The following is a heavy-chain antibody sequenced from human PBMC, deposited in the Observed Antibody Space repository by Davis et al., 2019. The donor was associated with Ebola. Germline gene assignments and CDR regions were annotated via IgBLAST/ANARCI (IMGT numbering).Heavy chain of an antibody. CDR1: GFTFSSYG. CDR2: ISYDGSNK. J-gene: IGHJ6*02. V-gene: IGHV3-30*03. Sequence: GESLKISCAASGFTFSSYGMHWVRQAPGKGLEWVAVISYDGSNKYYADSVKGRFTISRDNSKNTLYLQMNSLRAEDTAVYYCARDEDIVVVPAAIYYYYGMDVWGQGTTVTVSS. D-gene: IGHD2-2*01. CDR3: ARDEDIVVVPAAIYYYYGMDV.